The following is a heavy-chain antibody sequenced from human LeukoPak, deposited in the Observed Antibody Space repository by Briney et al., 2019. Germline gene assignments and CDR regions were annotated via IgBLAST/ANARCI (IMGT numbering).Heavy chain of an antibody. CDR2: ISHTGSV. D-gene: IGHD3-3*01. CDR3: ARHDDFLSPYDY. Sequence: SETLSLTCAVSGGSINSDYWWTWVRQSPGKGLEWIGEISHTGSVNYNLSLESRVTISTDKSKNQFSLMLRSVAAADTAVYYCARHDDFLSPYDYWGQGVLVTVTS. CDR1: GGSINSDYW. J-gene: IGHJ4*02. V-gene: IGHV4-4*02.